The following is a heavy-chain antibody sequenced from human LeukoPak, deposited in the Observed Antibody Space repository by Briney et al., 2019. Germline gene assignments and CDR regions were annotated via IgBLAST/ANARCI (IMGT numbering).Heavy chain of an antibody. D-gene: IGHD1-14*01. CDR1: GGSISSGGYS. CDR3: ARGGKEEPIDY. CDR2: IYHSGST. Sequence: SETLSLTCAVSGGSISSGGYSWSWIRQPPGKGLEWIGYIYHSGSTYYNPSLKSRVTISVDTSKNQFSLKLSSVTAADTAVYYCARGGKEEPIDYWGQGTLVTVSS. V-gene: IGHV4-30-2*02. J-gene: IGHJ4*02.